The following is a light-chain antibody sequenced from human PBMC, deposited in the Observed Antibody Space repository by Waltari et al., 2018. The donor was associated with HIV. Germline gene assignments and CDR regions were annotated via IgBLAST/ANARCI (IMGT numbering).Light chain of an antibody. Sequence: ELVMTQSPATLSVSPGERATLSCRASQSVSRNLAWDQQKPGQAPRLLIYDISTRTTGIPARFSGSGSGTEFILTINSLQSEDFAVYYCQQYNDWPPMYTFGQGTKLEIK. CDR1: QSVSRN. CDR3: QQYNDWPPMYT. J-gene: IGKJ2*01. CDR2: DIS. V-gene: IGKV3-15*01.